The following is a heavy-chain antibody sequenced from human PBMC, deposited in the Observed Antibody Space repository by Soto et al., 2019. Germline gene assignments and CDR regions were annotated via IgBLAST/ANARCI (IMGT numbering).Heavy chain of an antibody. CDR2: VNPDGSQK. CDR1: GFTFSRYW. J-gene: IGHJ1*01. Sequence: EVQLVESGGGLVQPGGSLRLSCAASGFTFSRYWMTWVRQAPGKGLEWVANVNPDGSQKYYVDSVKGRFTISRDNTKNSLYLQMNSLRAEDTAVYYCAAPPIVAAGNVDFQHWGQGTRVTVSS. V-gene: IGHV3-7*01. D-gene: IGHD6-25*01. CDR3: AAPPIVAAGNVDFQH.